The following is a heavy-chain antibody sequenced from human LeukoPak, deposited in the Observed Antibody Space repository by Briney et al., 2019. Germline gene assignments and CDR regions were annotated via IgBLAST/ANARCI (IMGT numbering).Heavy chain of an antibody. D-gene: IGHD2-15*01. J-gene: IGHJ4*02. Sequence: GESLRLSCAASGFIFSNHWMTWVRQAPGKGLEWVANINERGSETYYADYVKGRFTISRDNTKKSLFLQLNSLSVEDTAMYYCAKDYSFSNFNWGQGTLVTVSS. CDR1: GFIFSNHW. CDR2: INERGSET. V-gene: IGHV3-7*01. CDR3: AKDYSFSNFN.